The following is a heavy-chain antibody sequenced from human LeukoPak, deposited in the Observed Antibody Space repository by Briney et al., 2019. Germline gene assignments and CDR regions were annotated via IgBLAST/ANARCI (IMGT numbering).Heavy chain of an antibody. CDR1: GFTFSDYY. V-gene: IGHV3-11*04. Sequence: PGGSLRLSCAASGFTFSDYYMSWIRQAPGKGLEWVSYISSSGSTIYYADSVKGRFTISRDNARNSLYLQMNSLRAEDTAVYYCAKDLSRGLDTAMVFDYWGQGTLVTVSS. D-gene: IGHD5-18*01. CDR2: ISSSGSTI. CDR3: AKDLSRGLDTAMVFDY. J-gene: IGHJ4*02.